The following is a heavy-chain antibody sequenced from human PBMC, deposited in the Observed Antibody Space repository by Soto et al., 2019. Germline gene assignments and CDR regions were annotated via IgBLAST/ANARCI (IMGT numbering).Heavy chain of an antibody. D-gene: IGHD3-9*01. Sequence: SETLSLTCTVSSGSVSSGSYYWSWIRQPPGKGLEWIGYIYNSGSTNYNPSLKSRVTTSLDTSKNQFSLKLSSVTAADTAIYYCASLNFDILTGYYAFDLWGQGTMVTVSS. CDR2: IYNSGST. CDR1: SGSVSSGSYY. V-gene: IGHV4-61*01. J-gene: IGHJ3*01. CDR3: ASLNFDILTGYYAFDL.